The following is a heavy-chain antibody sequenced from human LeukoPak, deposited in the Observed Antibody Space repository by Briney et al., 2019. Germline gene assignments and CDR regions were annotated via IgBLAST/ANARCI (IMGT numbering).Heavy chain of an antibody. Sequence: RSGGSLRLSCAASGFTFSSYGMHWVRQAPGKGPEWVAFIRYDGSNKYYADSVKGRFTISRDNSKNTLYLQMNSLRAEDTAVYYCAKDRLKVVYYDSSGYSFWFDPWGQGTLVTVSS. J-gene: IGHJ5*02. CDR2: IRYDGSNK. V-gene: IGHV3-30*02. D-gene: IGHD3-22*01. CDR3: AKDRLKVVYYDSSGYSFWFDP. CDR1: GFTFSSYG.